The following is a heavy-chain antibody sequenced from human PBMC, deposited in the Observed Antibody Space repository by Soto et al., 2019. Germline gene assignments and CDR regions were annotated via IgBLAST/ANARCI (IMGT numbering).Heavy chain of an antibody. CDR3: ARRAETNGWNGFGADKYYFDF. J-gene: IGHJ4*02. D-gene: IGHD1-1*01. CDR2: IYYSGST. CDR1: GGSISSSSYY. Sequence: SETLSLTCTVSGGSISSSSYYWGWIRQPPGKGLEWIGSIYYSGSTYYNPSLKSRVTISVDTSKNQFSLKLSSLRSEDTAVYYCARRAETNGWNGFGADKYYFDFWGQGTLVTVSS. V-gene: IGHV4-39*07.